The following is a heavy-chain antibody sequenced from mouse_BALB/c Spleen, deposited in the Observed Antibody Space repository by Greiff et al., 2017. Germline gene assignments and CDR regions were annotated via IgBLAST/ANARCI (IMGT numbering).Heavy chain of an antibody. CDR2: IDPANGNT. Sequence: EVQLQQSGAELVKPGASVKLSCTASGFNIKDTYMHWVKQRPEQGLEWIGRIDPANGNTKYDPKFQGKATITADTSSNTAYLQLSSLTSEDTAVYYCARKLVYYAMDYWGQGTSVTVSS. CDR3: ARKLVYYAMDY. CDR1: GFNIKDTY. J-gene: IGHJ4*01. V-gene: IGHV14-3*02. D-gene: IGHD4-1*01.